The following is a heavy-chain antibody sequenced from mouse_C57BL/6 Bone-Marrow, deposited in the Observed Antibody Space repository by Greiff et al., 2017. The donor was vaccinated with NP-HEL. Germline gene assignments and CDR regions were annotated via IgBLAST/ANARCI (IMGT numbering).Heavy chain of an antibody. CDR3: ARNLWLRREYYFDY. V-gene: IGHV2-2*01. Sequence: QVQLKESGPGLVQPSQSLSITCTVSGFSLTSYGVHWVRQSPGKGLEWLGVIWSGGSTDYNAAFISRLSISKDNSKSQVFFKMNSLQADDTAIYYCARNLWLRREYYFDYWGQGTTLTVSS. D-gene: IGHD2-2*01. J-gene: IGHJ2*01. CDR1: GFSLTSYG. CDR2: IWSGGST.